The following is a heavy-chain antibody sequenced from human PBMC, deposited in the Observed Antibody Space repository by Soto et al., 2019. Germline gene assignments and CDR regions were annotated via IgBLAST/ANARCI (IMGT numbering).Heavy chain of an antibody. D-gene: IGHD5-12*01. CDR2: IKSKTDGGTT. CDR3: TGAYSGYDLAAPGPDPHDDY. CDR1: SVSNAW. V-gene: IGHV3-15*07. J-gene: IGHJ4*02. Sequence: SVSNAWMNWVRPAPGKGLEWVGRIKSKTDGGTTDYAAPVKGRFTISRDDSKNTLYLQMNSLKTEDTAVYYCTGAYSGYDLAAPGPDPHDDYWGQGTLVTVSS.